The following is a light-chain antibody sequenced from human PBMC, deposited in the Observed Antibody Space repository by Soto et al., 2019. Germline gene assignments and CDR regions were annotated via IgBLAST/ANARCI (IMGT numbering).Light chain of an antibody. CDR3: HQYNNWPRT. CDR1: QSVRNN. Sequence: IVRTQSPATLSVSPGERATLSCKASQSVRNNLAWYKQKPGQAPSLLIYGASTRATGIPARFSGSGSGTEFTLTISSLQSEDFEVYFCHQYNNWPRTFGQGTRLEIK. V-gene: IGKV3-15*01. J-gene: IGKJ5*01. CDR2: GAS.